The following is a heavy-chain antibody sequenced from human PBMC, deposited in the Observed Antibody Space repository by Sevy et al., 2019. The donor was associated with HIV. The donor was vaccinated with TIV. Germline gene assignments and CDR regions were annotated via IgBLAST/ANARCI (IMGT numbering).Heavy chain of an antibody. D-gene: IGHD4-17*01. CDR3: ARDPGTVTYYFDY. V-gene: IGHV3-33*01. CDR2: IWYDGSNK. CDR1: GFTFSSYG. Sequence: GGSLRLSCAASGFTFSSYGMHWVRQAPGKGLEWVAVIWYDGSNKYYADSVKGRFTISRDNGKNTLYLQMNSLRAEDTAVYYCARDPGTVTYYFDYWGQGTLVTVSS. J-gene: IGHJ4*02.